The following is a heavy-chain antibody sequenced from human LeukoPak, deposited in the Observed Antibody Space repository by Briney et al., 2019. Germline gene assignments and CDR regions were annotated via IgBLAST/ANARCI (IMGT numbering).Heavy chain of an antibody. CDR2: VGISSGNT. Sequence: GGSLRLSCAASGFTFSDYSMNWVRQAPGKGLEWISYVGISSGNTKYADSVKGRFTISGDKAKNSLYLQMNSLRVEDTAVYYCASFYGDYSGWGQGTLVTVSS. CDR3: ASFYGDYSG. V-gene: IGHV3-48*01. J-gene: IGHJ4*02. D-gene: IGHD4-17*01. CDR1: GFTFSDYS.